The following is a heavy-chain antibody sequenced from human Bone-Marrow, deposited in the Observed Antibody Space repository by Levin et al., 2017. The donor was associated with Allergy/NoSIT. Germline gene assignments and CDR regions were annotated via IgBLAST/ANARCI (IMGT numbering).Heavy chain of an antibody. D-gene: IGHD3/OR15-3a*01. Sequence: GGSLRLSCAASGFTFSTYAMSWVRQAPGKGLEWVAGISGSGASTYYADSVKGRFTIYRDNSKNTVYLQMNSLRAEDTAVYYCAKDYAGLGFGEDQGGDYWGQGTLVTVSS. CDR3: AKDYAGLGFGEDQGGDY. V-gene: IGHV3-23*01. CDR2: ISGSGAST. J-gene: IGHJ4*02. CDR1: GFTFSTYA.